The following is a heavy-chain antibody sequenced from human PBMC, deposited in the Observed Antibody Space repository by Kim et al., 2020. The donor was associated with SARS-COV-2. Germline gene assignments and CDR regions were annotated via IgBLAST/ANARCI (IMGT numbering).Heavy chain of an antibody. CDR3: AKAGDGPFTVLGYNWFDP. V-gene: IGHV3-9*01. Sequence: GGSLRLSCAASGFTFDDYAMHWVRQAPGKGLEWVSGISWNSGSIGYADSVKGRFTISRDNAKNSLYLQMNSLRAEDTALYYCAKAGDGPFTVLGYNWFDPWGKGTLVNVYS. CDR2: ISWNSGSI. D-gene: IGHD3-3*01. CDR1: GFTFDDYA. J-gene: IGHJ5*02.